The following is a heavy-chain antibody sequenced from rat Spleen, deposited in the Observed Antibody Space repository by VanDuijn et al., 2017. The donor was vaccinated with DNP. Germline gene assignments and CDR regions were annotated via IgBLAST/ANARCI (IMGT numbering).Heavy chain of an antibody. Sequence: EVQLVETGGGLVQPGKSLKLSCVASGFTFSSYWMYWIRQAPGKGLEWLSSINTDGGSTYYRDSVKGRFSISRDNAKSSLYLQMDSLRSEDTATYYCTSNPHIRTAAPFDYWGRGVMVTVSS. V-gene: IGHV5-58*01. CDR2: INTDGGST. CDR3: TSNPHIRTAAPFDY. J-gene: IGHJ2*01. CDR1: GFTFSSYW. D-gene: IGHD3-8*01.